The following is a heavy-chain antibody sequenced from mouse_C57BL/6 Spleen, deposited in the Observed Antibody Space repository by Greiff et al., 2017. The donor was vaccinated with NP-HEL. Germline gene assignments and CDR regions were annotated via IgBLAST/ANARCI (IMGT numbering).Heavy chain of an antibody. V-gene: IGHV1-82*01. J-gene: IGHJ4*01. CDR3: AREGDSSGHYAMDY. CDR1: GYAFSSSW. D-gene: IGHD3-2*02. CDR2: IYPGDGDT. Sequence: QVQLQQSGPELVKPGASVKISCKASGYAFSSSWMNWVKQRPGKGLEWIGRIYPGDGDTNYNGKFKGKATLTADKSSSTAYMQLSSLTSEDSAVYFWAREGDSSGHYAMDYWGQGTSVTVSS.